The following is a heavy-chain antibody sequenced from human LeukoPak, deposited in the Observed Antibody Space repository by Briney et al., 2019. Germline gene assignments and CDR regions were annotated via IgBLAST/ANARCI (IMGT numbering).Heavy chain of an antibody. CDR2: LVIAGDA. CDR3: ARGRHSGGLKTTYFDY. J-gene: IGHJ4*02. V-gene: IGHV3-13*01. Sequence: GGSLRLSCAASGFIVNRNDMHWVRQVTGKGLEWVSGLVIAGDAYYAGSVRGRFTISRDIAKNSLYLQMNSLGAGDTAVYYCARGRHSGGLKTTYFDYWGQGALVTVSS. D-gene: IGHD3-10*01. CDR1: GFIVNRND.